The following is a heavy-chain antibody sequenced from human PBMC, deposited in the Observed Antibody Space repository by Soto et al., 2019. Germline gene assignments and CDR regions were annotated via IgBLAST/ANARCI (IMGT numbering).Heavy chain of an antibody. V-gene: IGHV4-39*01. CDR3: ARHSGAYASSWSDS. Sequence: SETLSLTCAFSVGSISSSSFYCGWIRQPPWKGLEWSGSIYYSGTTSYNPVHKSRAIISIDTSKNQFSLQLSSVTAADTAVYYCARHSGAYASSWSDSWGQGTLVIVS. J-gene: IGHJ5*01. D-gene: IGHD2-2*01. CDR1: VGSISSSSFY. CDR2: IYYSGTT.